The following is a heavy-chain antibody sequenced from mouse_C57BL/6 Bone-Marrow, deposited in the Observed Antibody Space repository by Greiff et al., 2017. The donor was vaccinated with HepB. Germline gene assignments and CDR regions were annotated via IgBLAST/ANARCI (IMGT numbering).Heavy chain of an antibody. CDR2: IYPRSGNT. CDR3: ARLVLRYLYAMDY. Sequence: QVQLQQSGAELARPGASVKLSCKASGYTFTSYGISWVKQRTGQGLEWIGEIYPRSGNTYYNEKFKGKATLTADKSSSTAYMELRILTSEDSAVYFCARLVLRYLYAMDYWGQGTSVTVSS. J-gene: IGHJ4*01. D-gene: IGHD1-1*01. V-gene: IGHV1-81*01. CDR1: GYTFTSYG.